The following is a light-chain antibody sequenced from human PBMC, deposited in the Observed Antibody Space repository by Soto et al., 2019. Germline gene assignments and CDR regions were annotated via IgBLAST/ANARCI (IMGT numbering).Light chain of an antibody. CDR3: QQYPNWTSIR. CDR2: GAS. Sequence: EMVLTDSPCTLSLTPGERATLSCRASQSVDINLAWYQQRPGQAPRLLVYGASTKATDMPGRFSGRGSGTAFTLTINRLQHADFAAHSCQQYPNWTSIRFAQGTRLEIK. J-gene: IGKJ5*01. V-gene: IGKV3-15*01. CDR1: QSVDIN.